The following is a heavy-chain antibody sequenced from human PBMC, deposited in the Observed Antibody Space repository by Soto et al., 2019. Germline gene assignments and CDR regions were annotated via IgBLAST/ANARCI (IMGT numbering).Heavy chain of an antibody. Sequence: HVQLQESGPGLVKPSQTLSLTCTVSGGSISSGDYYWSWIRQPPGKGLEWIGYIYHSGRTYYNPALKSRVTISVDTSKNQFALKLSSVTAADTAVYYCARASPVVTDVWGQGTTVTVSS. D-gene: IGHD5-18*01. V-gene: IGHV4-30-4*01. J-gene: IGHJ6*02. CDR2: IYHSGRT. CDR3: ARASPVVTDV. CDR1: GGSISSGDYY.